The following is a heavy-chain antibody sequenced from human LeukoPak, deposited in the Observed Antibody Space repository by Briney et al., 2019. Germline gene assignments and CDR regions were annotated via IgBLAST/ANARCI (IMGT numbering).Heavy chain of an antibody. CDR1: GFTFSSYW. V-gene: IGHV3-7*03. Sequence: GGSLRLSCAASGFTFSSYWMSWVRQAPGKGLEWVANIKQDGSEKYYVDSVKGRFTISRDNAKNSLYLQMNRLRAEDTAVYYCARDEFWFLYYFDYWGQGTLVTVSS. J-gene: IGHJ4*02. CDR2: IKQDGSEK. D-gene: IGHD3-10*01. CDR3: ARDEFWFLYYFDY.